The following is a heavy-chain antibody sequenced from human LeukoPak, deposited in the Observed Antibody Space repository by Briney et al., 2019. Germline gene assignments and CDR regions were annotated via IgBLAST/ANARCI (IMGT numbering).Heavy chain of an antibody. CDR3: ARGPPHNYDSSDYDPASPLY. J-gene: IGHJ4*02. D-gene: IGHD3-22*01. CDR1: GGSISSGDYY. CDR2: IYYSGST. V-gene: IGHV4-30-4*08. Sequence: PSQTLSLTCTVSGGSISSGDYYWSWIRQPPGKGLEWIGYIYYSGSTYYNPSLKSRVTISVDTSKNQLSLKLSSVTAADTAVYYCARGPPHNYDSSDYDPASPLYWGRGMLVTVSS.